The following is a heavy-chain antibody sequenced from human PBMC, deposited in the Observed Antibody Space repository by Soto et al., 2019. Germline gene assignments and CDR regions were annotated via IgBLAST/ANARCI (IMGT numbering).Heavy chain of an antibody. CDR1: GYTFTSYG. Sequence: VASVKVSCKASGYTFTSYGISWVRQAPGQGLEWMGWISAYNGNTNYAQKLQGRVTMTTDTSTSTAYMELRSLRSDDTAVYYCARLNSPYYYYGMDVWGQGTTVTVSS. V-gene: IGHV1-18*01. CDR3: ARLNSPYYYYGMDV. CDR2: ISAYNGNT. J-gene: IGHJ6*02. D-gene: IGHD1-7*01.